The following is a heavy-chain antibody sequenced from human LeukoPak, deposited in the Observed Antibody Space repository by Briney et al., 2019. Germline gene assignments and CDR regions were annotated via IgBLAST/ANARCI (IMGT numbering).Heavy chain of an antibody. J-gene: IGHJ6*03. CDR2: IYTSGST. D-gene: IGHD6-6*01. CDR1: GGSISSYY. Sequence: SETLSLTCTVSGGSISSYYWSWTRQPPGKGLVWIGYIYTSGSTNYNPSLKSRVTISVDTSKNQFSLKLSSVTAADTAVYYCARQVEYSSSSGPDYYMDVWGKGTTVTVSS. CDR3: ARQVEYSSSSGPDYYMDV. V-gene: IGHV4-4*09.